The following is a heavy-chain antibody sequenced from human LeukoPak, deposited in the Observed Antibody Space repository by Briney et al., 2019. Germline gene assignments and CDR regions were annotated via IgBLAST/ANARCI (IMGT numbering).Heavy chain of an antibody. Sequence: PSGTLTLTCAVSGGTISSSSRCRWGHAPPGELLEWVGIIYHTGNINYNPSLKSRVTISVDKSKNQFSLKLSSVTAADTAVYYCARVGYSYVAFDIWGQGTMVTVSS. D-gene: IGHD5-18*01. J-gene: IGHJ3*02. V-gene: IGHV4-4*02. CDR3: ARVGYSYVAFDI. CDR2: IYHTGNI. CDR1: GGTISSSSR.